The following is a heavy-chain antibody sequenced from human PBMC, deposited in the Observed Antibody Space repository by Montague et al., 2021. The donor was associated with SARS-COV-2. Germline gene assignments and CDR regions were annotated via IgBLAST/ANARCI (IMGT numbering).Heavy chain of an antibody. J-gene: IGHJ6*02. V-gene: IGHV4-39*01. D-gene: IGHD5-12*01. CDR3: ARGVRVANRPDRLSYSLDV. Sequence: SETLSLTCTVSGGSISNSNYYWGWIRQPPGKGLEWIGSVYYSGNTYHNPSLKSRVSISVDTSKSQLSLKVMSVTAADTAVYYCARGVRVANRPDRLSYSLDVWGRGTAVIVTS. CDR1: GGSISNSNYY. CDR2: VYYSGNT.